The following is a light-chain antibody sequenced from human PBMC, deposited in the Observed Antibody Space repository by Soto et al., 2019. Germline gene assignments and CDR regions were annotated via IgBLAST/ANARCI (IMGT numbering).Light chain of an antibody. CDR1: TGSVSTSYY. V-gene: IGLV8-61*01. J-gene: IGLJ3*02. CDR3: VLFMGGAIPWV. Sequence: QTVVTQEPSFSVSPGGTVTLTCGLSTGSVSTSYYPGSFPQTPGQAPRTLIYSTDTRSSGVPDRLSGSFLGNRAALTITGAQADDESDYYCVLFMGGAIPWVCGGVTKLTVL. CDR2: STD.